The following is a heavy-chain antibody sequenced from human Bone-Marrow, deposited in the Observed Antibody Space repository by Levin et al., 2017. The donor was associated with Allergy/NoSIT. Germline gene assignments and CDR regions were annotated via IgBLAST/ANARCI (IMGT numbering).Heavy chain of an antibody. D-gene: IGHD3-10*01. CDR1: GFSLTTAGVA. J-gene: IGHJ4*02. V-gene: IGHV2-5*02. CDR2: LSWDGDK. CDR3: AHSSQAYFGEFSH. Sequence: SGPTLVKPTQTLTLTCSFSGFSLTTAGVAVGWVRQSPGGALEWLALLSWDGDKRYSPSLKGRLSITRDTSENEVVLTVTAVDSVDTATYFCAHSSQAYFGEFSHWGQGIPVTFSS.